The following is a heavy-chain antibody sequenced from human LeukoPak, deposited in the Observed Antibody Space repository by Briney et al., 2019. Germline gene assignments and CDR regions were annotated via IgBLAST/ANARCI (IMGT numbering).Heavy chain of an antibody. Sequence: ASVKVSCKASGYTFTGYYMHWVRQAPGQGLEWMGWINPNSGSTSYAQKFQGRVTMTRDMSTSTVYMELSSLRSEDTAVYYCAIMAVVVPAGETLGDYWGQGTLVTVSS. CDR1: GYTFTGYY. V-gene: IGHV1-46*01. J-gene: IGHJ4*02. D-gene: IGHD2-2*01. CDR3: AIMAVVVPAGETLGDY. CDR2: INPNSGST.